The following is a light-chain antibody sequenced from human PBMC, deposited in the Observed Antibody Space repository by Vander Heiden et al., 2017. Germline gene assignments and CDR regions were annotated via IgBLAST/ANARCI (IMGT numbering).Light chain of an antibody. Sequence: QSVLTQPPSASATPGQTVTISCSGSSSNIGSYTVNWYQHLTGTAPKLLIHTDHQRPSGVPDRFSASKSGTSASLAISGLQSDDEADYYCGGWDDRVNGWVFGGGTKLTVL. J-gene: IGLJ3*02. CDR3: GGWDDRVNGWV. CDR1: SSNIGSYT. V-gene: IGLV1-44*01. CDR2: TDH.